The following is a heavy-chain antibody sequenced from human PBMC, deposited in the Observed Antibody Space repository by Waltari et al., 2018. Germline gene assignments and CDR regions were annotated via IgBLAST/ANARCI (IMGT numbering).Heavy chain of an antibody. CDR1: GGTFSSYA. D-gene: IGHD5-12*01. J-gene: IGHJ4*02. Sequence: QVQLVQSGAEVKKPGSSVKVSCKASGGTFSSYAISWVRQAPGQGLEWMGGIIPILGIANYAQKFQGRVTITADESTSTAYMELSSLRSEDTAVYYCATLSREMATIWGGYYFDYWGQGTLVTVSS. V-gene: IGHV1-69*04. CDR2: IIPILGIA. CDR3: ATLSREMATIWGGYYFDY.